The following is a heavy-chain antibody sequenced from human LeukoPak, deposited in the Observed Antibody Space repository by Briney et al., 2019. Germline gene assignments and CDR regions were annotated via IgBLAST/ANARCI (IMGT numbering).Heavy chain of an antibody. CDR1: GGSISSGGYY. V-gene: IGHV4-31*03. D-gene: IGHD4-17*01. J-gene: IGHJ4*02. CDR3: ARDGGNGDMGIRYFDY. Sequence: TSETLSLTCTVSGGSISSGGYYWSWIRQHPGKGLEWIGYIYYSGSTYYNPSLKSRVTISVDTSKNQFSLKLSSVTAADTAVYYCARDGGNGDMGIRYFDYWGQGTLVTVSS. CDR2: IYYSGST.